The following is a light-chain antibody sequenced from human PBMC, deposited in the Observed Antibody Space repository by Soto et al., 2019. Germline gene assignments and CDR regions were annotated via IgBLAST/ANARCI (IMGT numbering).Light chain of an antibody. CDR2: GNN. Sequence: QPVLTQPPSVSGAPGQRVTISCTGTTFNIGAGYDVHWYQQLPGTAPKLLIYGNNNRPSGVPDRFSGSKSGTSASLAITGLQAEDETDYYCQSYDSSLSGVVFGGGTQLTVL. CDR3: QSYDSSLSGVV. V-gene: IGLV1-40*01. J-gene: IGLJ2*01. CDR1: TFNIGAGYD.